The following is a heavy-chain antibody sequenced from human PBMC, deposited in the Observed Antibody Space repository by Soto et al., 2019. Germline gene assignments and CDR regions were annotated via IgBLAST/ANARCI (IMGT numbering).Heavy chain of an antibody. J-gene: IGHJ6*02. V-gene: IGHV3-74*01. Sequence: PGGSLRLSCEASGFTLNYYWMHWVRHAPGQGLVWVSRINSAGSDISYADSVKGRFTVSRDNARNTLYLQMNSVRAEDTAVYYCVSGVENDILTGEPYYYYQKEVWGQGNPVNV. CDR3: VSGVENDILTGEPYYYYQKEV. CDR2: INSAGSDI. D-gene: IGHD3-9*01. CDR1: GFTLNYYW.